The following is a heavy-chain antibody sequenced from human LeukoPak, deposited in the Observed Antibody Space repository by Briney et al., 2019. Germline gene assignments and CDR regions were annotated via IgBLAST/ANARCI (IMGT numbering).Heavy chain of an antibody. J-gene: IGHJ4*02. CDR2: ISGNGGST. D-gene: IGHD3-22*01. CDR3: AKIGSDLSITMIVVVHFDY. CDR1: GFTFSSYA. Sequence: GGSLRLSCAASGFTFSSYAMSWVRQAPGKGLEWVSAISGNGGSTYYADSVKGRFTISRDNSKNTLYLQMNSLRAEDTGVYYCAKIGSDLSITMIVVVHFDYWGQGTLVAVSS. V-gene: IGHV3-23*01.